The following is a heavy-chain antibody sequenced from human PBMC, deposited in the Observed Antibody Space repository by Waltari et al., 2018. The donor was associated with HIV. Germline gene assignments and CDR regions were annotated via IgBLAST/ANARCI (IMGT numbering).Heavy chain of an antibody. V-gene: IGHV4-34*01. Sequence: QVELQQWGGGLVLKPSETLSLACALSGGSLTGNYWSWIRQGPGKGPGWIGEINHSGTVNYKPSLRRRITISFDMPSNQLSLRLTSVTAADSAAYYCARWRGHFDVWGRGTPVTVS. CDR3: ARWRGHFDV. CDR1: GGSLTGNY. J-gene: IGHJ2*01. D-gene: IGHD3-3*01. CDR2: INHSGTV.